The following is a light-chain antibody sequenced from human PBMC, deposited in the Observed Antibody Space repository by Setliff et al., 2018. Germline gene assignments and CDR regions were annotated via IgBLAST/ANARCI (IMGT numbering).Light chain of an antibody. CDR2: EVT. J-gene: IGLJ1*01. CDR3: SSYTSSSSYV. V-gene: IGLV2-14*01. CDR1: SSGVGGYNF. Sequence: QSVLTQPASVSGSPGQSITISCTGTSSGVGGYNFVSWYQQHQGKAPKVMIYEVTNRPSGVSNRFSGSKSGNTASLTISGLQAEDEADYYCSSYTSSSSYVFGTGTKV.